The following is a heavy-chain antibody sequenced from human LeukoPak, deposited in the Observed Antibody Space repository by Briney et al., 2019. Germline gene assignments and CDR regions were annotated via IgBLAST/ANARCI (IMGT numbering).Heavy chain of an antibody. CDR3: ARDYGDFHIDY. V-gene: IGHV4-4*07. J-gene: IGHJ4*02. Sequence: PSETLSLTCAVYGGSFSSYYWSWIRQPAGKGLEWIGRIYSSGSTNYNPSLKSRVTMSVDTSKNQFSLKLSSVTAADTAVYYCARDYGDFHIDYWGQGTLVTVSS. D-gene: IGHD4-17*01. CDR1: GGSFSSYY. CDR2: IYSSGST.